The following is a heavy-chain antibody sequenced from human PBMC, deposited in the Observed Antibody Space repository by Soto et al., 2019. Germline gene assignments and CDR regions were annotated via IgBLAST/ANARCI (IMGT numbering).Heavy chain of an antibody. Sequence: GGSLRLSCAASGFTFSSYWMSWVRQAPGKGLEWVANIKQDGSEKYYVDSVKGRFTISRDNAKNSLYLQRNSLRAEDTAVYYWARDPRYSGSDYYYYGMDVWGQGTTVTVSS. D-gene: IGHD1-26*01. CDR3: ARDPRYSGSDYYYYGMDV. CDR2: IKQDGSEK. J-gene: IGHJ6*02. V-gene: IGHV3-7*01. CDR1: GFTFSSYW.